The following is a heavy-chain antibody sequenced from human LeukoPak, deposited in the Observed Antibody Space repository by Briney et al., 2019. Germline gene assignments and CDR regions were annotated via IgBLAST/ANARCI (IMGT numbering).Heavy chain of an antibody. D-gene: IGHD6-19*01. CDR2: IYPDDSDT. J-gene: IGHJ1*01. Sequence: GESLKISCKGSGYSFTTYWIGWVRQMPGKGLEWMGIIYPDDSDTRYSPSLQGQVTISADKSISTAYLQWSSLKASDTAMYYCARLTGWLVGPGYFQHWGQGTLVTVSS. CDR3: ARLTGWLVGPGYFQH. V-gene: IGHV5-51*01. CDR1: GYSFTTYW.